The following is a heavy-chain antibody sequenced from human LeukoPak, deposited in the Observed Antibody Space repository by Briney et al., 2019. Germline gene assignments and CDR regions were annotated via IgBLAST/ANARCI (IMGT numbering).Heavy chain of an antibody. CDR3: IRYLSSGVEMATIIAY. CDR2: IYPGDSDT. V-gene: IGHV5-51*01. D-gene: IGHD5-24*01. Sequence: GESLKISCKGSGYMFTSYWIGWVRQMPGKGVEWMGIIYPGDSDTRYSPSFQGQVTISADKSISTAYLQWSSLKASDTAMYYCIRYLSSGVEMATIIAYWGQGTPVIVSS. CDR1: GYMFTSYW. J-gene: IGHJ4*02.